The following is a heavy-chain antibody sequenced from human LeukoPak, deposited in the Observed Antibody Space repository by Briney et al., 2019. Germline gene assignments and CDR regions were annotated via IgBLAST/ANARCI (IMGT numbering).Heavy chain of an antibody. CDR2: ISASGGST. CDR1: GFSFSAYD. V-gene: IGHV3-23*01. J-gene: IGHJ4*02. D-gene: IGHD1-26*01. CDR3: AKDASSGTYYDY. Sequence: GGSLRLSCAASGFSFSAYDMSWVRQAPGKGLEWVSAISASGGSTYTADSVKGRITISRDNSKNTLYLEVNSLRADDTAVYYCAKDASSGTYYDYWGRGTLVTVSS.